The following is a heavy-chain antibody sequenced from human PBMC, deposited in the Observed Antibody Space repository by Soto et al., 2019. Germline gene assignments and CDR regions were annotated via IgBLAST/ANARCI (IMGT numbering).Heavy chain of an antibody. Sequence: ASVKVSCKASGGTFSSYAISWVRQAPGQGLEWMGGIIPIFGTANYAQKFQGRVTITADESTSTAYMELSSLRSEDTAVYYCASTYYDFWSGFYYYYYGTDVRGQGTTVTVSS. CDR2: IIPIFGTA. CDR3: ASTYYDFWSGFYYYYYGTDV. CDR1: GGTFSSYA. D-gene: IGHD3-3*01. J-gene: IGHJ6*02. V-gene: IGHV1-69*13.